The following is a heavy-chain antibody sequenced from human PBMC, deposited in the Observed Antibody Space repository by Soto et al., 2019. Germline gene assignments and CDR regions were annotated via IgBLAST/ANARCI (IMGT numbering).Heavy chain of an antibody. CDR2: ISGSGGST. Sequence: EVQLLESGGGLVQPGGSLRLSCAASGFTFSSYAMSWVRQAPGKGLEWVSAISGSGGSTYYADSVKGRFTITRENSKNTLYLQMNSLRAEDTAVYYCPKLATVTTSVWFDPWGQGTLVTVSS. D-gene: IGHD4-17*01. CDR1: GFTFSSYA. CDR3: PKLATVTTSVWFDP. J-gene: IGHJ5*02. V-gene: IGHV3-23*01.